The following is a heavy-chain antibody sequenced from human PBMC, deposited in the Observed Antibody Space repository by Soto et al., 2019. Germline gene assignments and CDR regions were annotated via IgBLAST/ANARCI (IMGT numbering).Heavy chain of an antibody. Sequence: QVQLVQSGAEVKKSGASVKVSCKASGYTFISYGISWVRQAPGQGLEWMGWISAYNGNTNYAQKVQGRVTVTTDTSTTTTYMELKNLRSDDTAVYYCARDFVPGRMVRGVSAFDIWGQGTMVTVSS. CDR3: ARDFVPGRMVRGVSAFDI. D-gene: IGHD3-10*01. J-gene: IGHJ3*02. V-gene: IGHV1-18*04. CDR1: GYTFISYG. CDR2: ISAYNGNT.